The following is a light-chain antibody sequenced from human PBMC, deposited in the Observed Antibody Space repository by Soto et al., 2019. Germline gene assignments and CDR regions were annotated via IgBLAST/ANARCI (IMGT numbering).Light chain of an antibody. J-gene: IGKJ4*01. CDR1: QSVSSSY. CDR3: QQYGNSPA. CDR2: GAS. Sequence: EIVLTQSPGTLSLSLGERATLSCRASQSVSSSYLAWYQQKPGQAPRLLIYGASSRATGIPDRFSGSGSGTDFTLTISRLEPEDLSVYYCQQYGNSPACGGGTKVESK. V-gene: IGKV3-20*01.